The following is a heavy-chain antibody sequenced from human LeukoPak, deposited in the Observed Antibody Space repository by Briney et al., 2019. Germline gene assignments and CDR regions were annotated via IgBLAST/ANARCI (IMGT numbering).Heavy chain of an antibody. V-gene: IGHV3-21*01. CDR2: ISSSSTYI. D-gene: IGHD3-10*01. CDR1: GFTFSSYS. CDR3: ARYTRGLGYMDV. Sequence: GGSLRLSCAASGFTFSSYSMNWVRQAPGKGLEWVSSISSSSTYIYYADSVKGRFTISRDNAKNSLYLQMNSLRAEDTAVYYCARYTRGLGYMDVWGKGTTVTVSS. J-gene: IGHJ6*03.